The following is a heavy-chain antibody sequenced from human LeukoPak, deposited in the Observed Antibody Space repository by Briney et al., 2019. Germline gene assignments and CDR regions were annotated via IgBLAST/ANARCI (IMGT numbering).Heavy chain of an antibody. CDR2: IYYSGST. Sequence: SETLSLTCTVSGGSISSYYWSWIRQPPGKGLEWIGYIYYSGSTNYNPSLKSRVTISVDTSKNQFSLKLSSVTAADTAVYYCARTKDGEQWSHFDYWGQGTLVTVSS. CDR1: GGSISSYY. V-gene: IGHV4-59*08. J-gene: IGHJ4*02. CDR3: ARTKDGEQWSHFDY. D-gene: IGHD6-19*01.